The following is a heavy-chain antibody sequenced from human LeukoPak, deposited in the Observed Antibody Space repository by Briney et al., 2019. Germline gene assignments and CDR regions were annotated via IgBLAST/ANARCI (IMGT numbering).Heavy chain of an antibody. Sequence: ASVKVSCKASGGTFSSYAISWVRQAPGQGLEWMGRIIPIFGTANYAQKFQGRVTITTDESTGTAYMELSSLRSEDTAVYYCARGASSIVGATFDYWGQGTLVTVSS. J-gene: IGHJ4*02. CDR3: ARGASSIVGATFDY. CDR2: IIPIFGTA. D-gene: IGHD1-26*01. V-gene: IGHV1-69*05. CDR1: GGTFSSYA.